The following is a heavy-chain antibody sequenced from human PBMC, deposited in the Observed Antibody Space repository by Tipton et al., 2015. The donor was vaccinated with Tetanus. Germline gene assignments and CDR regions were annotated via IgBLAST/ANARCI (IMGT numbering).Heavy chain of an antibody. V-gene: IGHV3-7*03. CDR3: GKQNGGRWVVDH. J-gene: IGHJ4*02. CDR2: IKQDGTDY. D-gene: IGHD4-23*01. CDR1: GFQFSSYA. Sequence: SLRLSCEASGFQFSSYAMHWVRQAPGKGLEWVANIKQDGTDYRYVDSVKGRFTISRDNAKNSLYLQMNSLSADDTAVYYCGKQNGGRWVVDHWGQGTLVTVSS.